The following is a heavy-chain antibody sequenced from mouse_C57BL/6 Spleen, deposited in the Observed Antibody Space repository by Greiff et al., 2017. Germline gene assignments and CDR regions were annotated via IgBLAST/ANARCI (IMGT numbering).Heavy chain of an antibody. J-gene: IGHJ1*03. V-gene: IGHV3-1*01. D-gene: IGHD2-12*01. Sequence: EVKLVESGPGMVKPSQSLSLTCTVTGYSITSGYDWHWIRHFPGNKLEWKGYISYSGSTNYNPSLKSRISITHDTSKNHFFLKLNSVTTEDTATYYCARRLYWYFDVWGTGTTVTVSS. CDR2: ISYSGST. CDR3: ARRLYWYFDV. CDR1: GYSITSGYD.